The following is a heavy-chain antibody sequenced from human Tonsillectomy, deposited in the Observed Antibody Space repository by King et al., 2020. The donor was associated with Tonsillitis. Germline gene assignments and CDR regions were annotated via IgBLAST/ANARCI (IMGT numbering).Heavy chain of an antibody. Sequence: VQLVESGGGLVKPGGSLRLSCAASGFTFSTYTMNWVRQAPGKGLEWVSSIISSSSHIYYADSVKGRFTISRDNAKNSLYLQMNSLRAEDTAVYYCAREPVSGYDPRWFDPWGQGTLVTVSS. V-gene: IGHV3-21*01. CDR1: GFTFSTYT. CDR3: AREPVSGYDPRWFDP. J-gene: IGHJ5*02. D-gene: IGHD5-12*01. CDR2: IISSSSHI.